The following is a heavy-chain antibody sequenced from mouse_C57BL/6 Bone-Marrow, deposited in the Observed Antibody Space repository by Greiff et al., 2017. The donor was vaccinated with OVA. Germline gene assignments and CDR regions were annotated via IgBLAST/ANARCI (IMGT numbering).Heavy chain of an antibody. D-gene: IGHD2-3*01. Sequence: EVQLQESGPELVKPGASVKISCKASGYSFTGYYMNWVKQSPEKSLEWIGEINPSTGGTTYNQKFKAKATLTVDKSSSTAYMQLKSLTSEDSAVYYCARWGLLAWFAYWGQGTLVTVSA. J-gene: IGHJ3*01. V-gene: IGHV1-42*01. CDR1: GYSFTGYY. CDR2: INPSTGGT. CDR3: ARWGLLAWFAY.